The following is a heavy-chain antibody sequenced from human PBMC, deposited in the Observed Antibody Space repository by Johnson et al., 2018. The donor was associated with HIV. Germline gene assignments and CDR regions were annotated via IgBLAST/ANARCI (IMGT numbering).Heavy chain of an antibody. D-gene: IGHD3-16*01. Sequence: QVQLVESGGGLVQPGGSLRLSCAASGFTFSSYAMHWVRQAPGKGLEWVAVISYDGSNKYYADSVKGRFTISRDNSKNTLYLQMNSLRAEDTAVYYCARGGKRVMAAFDIWGQGTMVIVSS. CDR1: GFTFSSYA. CDR3: ARGGKRVMAAFDI. J-gene: IGHJ3*02. V-gene: IGHV3-30-3*01. CDR2: ISYDGSNK.